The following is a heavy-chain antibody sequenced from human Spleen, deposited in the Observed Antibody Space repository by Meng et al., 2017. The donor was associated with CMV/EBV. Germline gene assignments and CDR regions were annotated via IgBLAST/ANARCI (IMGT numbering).Heavy chain of an antibody. CDR2: IRYDGSNK. D-gene: IGHD4-11*01. CDR1: GFTFSSYG. V-gene: IGHV3-30*02. J-gene: IGHJ4*02. Sequence: GESLKISCAASGFTFSSYGMHWVRQAPGKELEWVAVIRYDGSNKYHADSVKGRFTISRDNYKNTLYLQMNSLRAEDTAVYYCSKTGNSNYEGSLCWGQGTLVTVSS. CDR3: SKTGNSNYEGSLC.